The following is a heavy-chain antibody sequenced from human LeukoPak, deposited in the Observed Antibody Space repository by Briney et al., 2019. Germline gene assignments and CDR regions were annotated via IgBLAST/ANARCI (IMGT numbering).Heavy chain of an antibody. Sequence: PGGSLRLSCAASGFTFSSYGMHWVRQAPGKGLEWVAVISYDGSNKYYADSVKGRFTISRDNSKNTLYLQMNSLRAEDTAVYYCGAFDIWGQGTMVTVSS. V-gene: IGHV3-30*03. CDR1: GFTFSSYG. CDR3: GAFDI. CDR2: ISYDGSNK. J-gene: IGHJ3*02.